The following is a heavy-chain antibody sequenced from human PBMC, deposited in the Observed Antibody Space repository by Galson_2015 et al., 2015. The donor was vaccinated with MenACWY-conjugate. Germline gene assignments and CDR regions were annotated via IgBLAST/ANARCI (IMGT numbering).Heavy chain of an antibody. Sequence: SLRLSCAASGFTFSSYAMSWVRQAPGKGLEWVSAISGSGGSTYYADSVKGRFTISRDNSKNTLYLQMNSLRAEDTAVYYCAKDPGGDYGDYVSPVRVLVYFDYWGQGTLVTVSS. D-gene: IGHD4-17*01. CDR1: GFTFSSYA. J-gene: IGHJ4*02. V-gene: IGHV3-23*01. CDR3: AKDPGGDYGDYVSPVRVLVYFDY. CDR2: ISGSGGST.